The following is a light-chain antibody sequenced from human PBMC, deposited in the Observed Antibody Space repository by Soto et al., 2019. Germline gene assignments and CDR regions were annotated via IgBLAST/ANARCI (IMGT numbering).Light chain of an antibody. Sequence: QSVLTQPPSVSGAPGQRVTISCTGSSSNIGAGYDVHWYQQLPGTAPKLLIYGNSNRPSGVPDRFSGSKSGTSASLAITGXXXEXXXXYYCQSYDSSLSVVVFGGGTKLTVL. V-gene: IGLV1-40*01. J-gene: IGLJ2*01. CDR1: SSNIGAGYD. CDR3: QSYDSSLSVVV. CDR2: GNS.